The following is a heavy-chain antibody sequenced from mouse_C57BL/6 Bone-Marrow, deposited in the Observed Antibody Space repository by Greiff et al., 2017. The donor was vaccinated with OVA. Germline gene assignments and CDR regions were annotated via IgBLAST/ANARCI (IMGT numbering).Heavy chain of an antibody. J-gene: IGHJ2*01. Sequence: QVQLQQPGAELVRPGTSVKLSCKASGYTFTSYWMHWVKPRPGQGLEWIGVIDPSDSYTNYNQKFKGKATLTVDTSSSTAYMQLSSLTSEDSAVYYCASRDSNYEGSFDYWGQGTTLTVSS. CDR1: GYTFTSYW. V-gene: IGHV1-59*01. D-gene: IGHD2-5*01. CDR3: ASRDSNYEGSFDY. CDR2: IDPSDSYT.